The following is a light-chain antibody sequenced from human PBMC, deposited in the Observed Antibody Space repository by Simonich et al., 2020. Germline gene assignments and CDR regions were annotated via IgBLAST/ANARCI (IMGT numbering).Light chain of an antibody. J-gene: IGLJ1*01. CDR3: CSYAGSYTYV. V-gene: IGLV2-11*01. CDR2: DAS. Sequence: QSALTQPRSVSGSPGQSVTISCTGTSSDFCGYNYVSWYQQHQGKAPKLMIYDASKRPSGVPDRFSGAKSGNTASLTISGLQAEDEADYYCCSYAGSYTYVFGTGTKVTVL. CDR1: SSDFCGYNY.